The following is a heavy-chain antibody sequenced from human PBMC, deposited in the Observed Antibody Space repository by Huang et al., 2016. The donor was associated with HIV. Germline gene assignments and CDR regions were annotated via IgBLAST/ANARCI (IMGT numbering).Heavy chain of an antibody. CDR1: GFTFSSYV. CDR3: VRDPRIQSWLNYFDY. J-gene: IGHJ4*02. CDR2: INRYGSSS. V-gene: IGHV3-74*01. Sequence: EVQLVESGGGLVQPGGSLRLSCAASGFTFSSYVMHWVRQAPGKGRFWVSSINRYGSSSGYEDSVKGRCTISRDNAKNTLYLQMNSLRAEDTAVYYCVRDPRIQSWLNYFDYWGQGTLVSVSS. D-gene: IGHD3-22*01.